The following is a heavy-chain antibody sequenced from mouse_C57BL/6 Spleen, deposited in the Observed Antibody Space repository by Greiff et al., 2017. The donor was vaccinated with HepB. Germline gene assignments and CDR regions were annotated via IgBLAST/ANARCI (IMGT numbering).Heavy chain of an antibody. D-gene: IGHD1-1*01. CDR2: IWGVGST. CDR3: ARHYYYGSSRYAMDY. J-gene: IGHJ4*01. Sequence: VKLVESGPGLVAPSQSLSITCTVSGFSLTSYGIDWVRQSPGKGLEWLGVIWGVGSTNYNSALKSRLSISKDNSKSQVFLKMNSLQTDDTAMYYCARHYYYGSSRYAMDYWGQGTSVTVSS. V-gene: IGHV2-6*01. CDR1: GFSLTSYG.